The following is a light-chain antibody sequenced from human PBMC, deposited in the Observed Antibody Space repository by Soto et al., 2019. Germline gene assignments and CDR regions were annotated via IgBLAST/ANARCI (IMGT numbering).Light chain of an antibody. V-gene: IGKV3D-15*01. Sequence: DILLTQSPATLSFSPGERSTLSCRSTQSVTTFLAWYQQKPGQAPRLLIYDASNRATGIPARFSGSGSGTEFTLTITSLQSEDFAVYYCQQYNEWPITFGQGTRLEIK. J-gene: IGKJ5*01. CDR1: QSVTTF. CDR3: QQYNEWPIT. CDR2: DAS.